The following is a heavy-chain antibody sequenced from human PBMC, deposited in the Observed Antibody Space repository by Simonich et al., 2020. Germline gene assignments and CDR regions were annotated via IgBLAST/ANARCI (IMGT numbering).Heavy chain of an antibody. J-gene: IGHJ4*02. CDR2: MNPNSGNT. V-gene: IGHV1-2*02. Sequence: QVQLVQSGAEVKKPGASVKVSCKASGYTFTGYYMHWVRQAPGQGLELIGWMNPNSGNTGYAQKFQGRVTMTRDTSISTAYMELSRLRSDDTAVYYCARGKLGLQYDYWGQGTLVTVSS. CDR1: GYTFTGYY. CDR3: ARGKLGLQYDY. D-gene: IGHD7-27*01.